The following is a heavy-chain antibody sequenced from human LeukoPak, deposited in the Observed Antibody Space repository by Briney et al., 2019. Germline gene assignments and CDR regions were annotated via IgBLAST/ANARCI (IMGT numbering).Heavy chain of an antibody. D-gene: IGHD6-13*01. Sequence: GESLKISCKGSGYSFTSYWSGWVRQMPGKGLEWMGSIYPGDSDTRYSPSFQGQVTISADKSISTAYLQWSSLKASDTAMYYCARRARPDTRNYDSSRWYYMDVWGKGTTVTVSS. CDR1: GYSFTSYW. CDR2: IYPGDSDT. V-gene: IGHV5-51*01. CDR3: ARRARPDTRNYDSSRWYYMDV. J-gene: IGHJ6*03.